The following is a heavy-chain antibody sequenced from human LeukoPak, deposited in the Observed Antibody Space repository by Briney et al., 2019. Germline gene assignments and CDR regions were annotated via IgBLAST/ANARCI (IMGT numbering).Heavy chain of an antibody. CDR2: IYHSGST. CDR3: AREVGATPGFDY. D-gene: IGHD1-26*01. CDR1: GGSISSSNW. V-gene: IGHV4-4*02. J-gene: IGHJ4*02. Sequence: PSGTLSLTCAVSGGSISSSNWWSWVRQPPGKGLEWIGEIYHSGSTNYNPSLKSRVTISVDKSTNQFSLKLSSVTAADTAVYYCAREVGATPGFDYWGQGTLVTVSS.